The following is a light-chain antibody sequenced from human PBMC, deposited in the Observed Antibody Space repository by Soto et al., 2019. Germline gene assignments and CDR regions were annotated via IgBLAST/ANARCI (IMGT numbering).Light chain of an antibody. J-gene: IGLJ3*02. CDR3: SSYTSSSTLV. V-gene: IGLV2-14*01. CDR1: SSDVGGYNY. CDR2: DVS. Sequence: QSVLTQPASVSGSPGQSITISCTGTSSDVGGYNYVSWYQQHPGKAPKLMIYDVSNRASGVSNRFSGSKSGNKASLTISGLQAEDEADYYCSSYTSSSTLVFGGGTKLTVL.